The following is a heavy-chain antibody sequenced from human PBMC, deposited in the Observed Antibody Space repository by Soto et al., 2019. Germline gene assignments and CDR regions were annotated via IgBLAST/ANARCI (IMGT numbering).Heavy chain of an antibody. D-gene: IGHD3-16*01. CDR2: INPKNGRT. Sequence: ASVKVSCKTSGYTFTDYFIHWVRQAPGQGLEWMGWINPKNGRTFYGQKFQGRVTLTSDTSITTAYMELTSLRSDDTAVYYCAREGSPGGRWFDPWGQGTLVTVSS. CDR1: GYTFTDYF. J-gene: IGHJ5*02. CDR3: AREGSPGGRWFDP. V-gene: IGHV1-2*02.